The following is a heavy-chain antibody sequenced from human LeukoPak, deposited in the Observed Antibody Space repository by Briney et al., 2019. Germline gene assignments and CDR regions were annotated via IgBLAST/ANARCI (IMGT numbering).Heavy chain of an antibody. CDR1: GGSISSYY. V-gene: IGHV4-59*12. J-gene: IGHJ5*02. CDR2: IYFTGST. Sequence: SETLSLTCTVSGGSISSYYWSWLRQPPGKGMEWMGYIYFTGSTNYNPSLKCRVTMSVVTSNNQFSLKLSSVTAADTAVYYCARRYFTDGVCYLVSWGQGTLVTVSS. D-gene: IGHD2-8*01. CDR3: ARRYFTDGVCYLVS.